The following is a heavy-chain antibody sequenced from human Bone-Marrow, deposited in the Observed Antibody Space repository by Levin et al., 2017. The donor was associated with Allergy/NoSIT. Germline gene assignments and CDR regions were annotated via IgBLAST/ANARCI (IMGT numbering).Heavy chain of an antibody. CDR2: ISYDGSNK. CDR3: ARDLNRYSSGWYPAAFDI. J-gene: IGHJ3*02. V-gene: IGHV3-30-3*01. D-gene: IGHD6-19*01. CDR1: GFTFSSYA. Sequence: GESLKISCAASGFTFSSYAMHWVRQAPGKGLEWVAVISYDGSNKYYADSVKGRFTISRDNSKNTLYLQMNSLRAEDTAVYYCARDLNRYSSGWYPAAFDIWGQGTMVTVSS.